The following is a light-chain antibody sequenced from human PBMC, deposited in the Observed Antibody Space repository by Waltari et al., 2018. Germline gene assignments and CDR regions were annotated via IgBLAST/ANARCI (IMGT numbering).Light chain of an antibody. V-gene: IGLV6-57*02. CDR2: EDD. Sequence: NFMLTQPHSVSESPGKTVKISCPGRSGSIARDYVQWYQQRPGSAPTTVVYEDDQRPSGVPDRFSGSIDSSSNSASLTISGLKTEDEADYYCQSYDGASWVFGGGTRLTVL. CDR3: QSYDGASWV. J-gene: IGLJ3*02. CDR1: SGSIARDY.